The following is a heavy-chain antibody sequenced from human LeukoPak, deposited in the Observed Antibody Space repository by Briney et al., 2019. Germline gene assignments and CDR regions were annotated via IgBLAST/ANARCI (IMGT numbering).Heavy chain of an antibody. D-gene: IGHD3/OR15-3a*01. CDR3: ARGVVGSRDFYFRYYFDY. Sequence: PSETLSLTCTVSGGSINYWSWIRQPPGKGLEWIGYIYYSGSTNYNPSLKSRVTVSVDTSENEFSLNLTSVTAADTAVYFCARGVVGSRDFYFRYYFDYWGQGTLVTVSS. J-gene: IGHJ4*02. V-gene: IGHV4-59*08. CDR1: GGSINY. CDR2: IYYSGST.